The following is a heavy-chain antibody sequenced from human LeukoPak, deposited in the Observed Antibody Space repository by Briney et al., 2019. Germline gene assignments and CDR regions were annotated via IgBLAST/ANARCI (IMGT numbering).Heavy chain of an antibody. CDR2: IYSGGGT. J-gene: IGHJ4*02. CDR3: ARRSDSIIFDH. CDR1: GASIKSSSYY. D-gene: IGHD2-21*01. Sequence: SETLSLTCTVSGASIKSSSYYWAWIRQPPGKGLERIGSIYSGGGTYYNVPLKSRVTISVDTSKNQISLKLSSVTGADTAVYYCARRSDSIIFDHWGQGTLVTVSS. V-gene: IGHV4-39*01.